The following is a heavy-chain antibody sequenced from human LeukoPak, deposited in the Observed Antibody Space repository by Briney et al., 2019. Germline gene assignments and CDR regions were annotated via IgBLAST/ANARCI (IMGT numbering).Heavy chain of an antibody. CDR1: GFTFRDYG. J-gene: IGHJ4*02. Sequence: PGRSLRLSCAASGFTFRDYGIHWVRQAPGKGLEWVAVIWYDASKKYYADSVKGRFTISKDNSKNTLVLQLNSLRAEDTAVYYCTRDSPYLGSPYYFDYWGQGTLVTVSS. V-gene: IGHV3-33*01. CDR3: TRDSPYLGSPYYFDY. CDR2: IWYDASKK. D-gene: IGHD3-10*01.